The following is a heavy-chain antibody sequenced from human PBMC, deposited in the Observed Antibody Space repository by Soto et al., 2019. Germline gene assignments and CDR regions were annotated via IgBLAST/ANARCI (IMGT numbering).Heavy chain of an antibody. CDR1: GCTCIGYA. J-gene: IGHJ4*02. Sequence: GGSQRLSCSASGCTCIGYAMSWVRQTPGKGLEWVSAISGSGGSTYYADSVKGRFTISRDNSKNTLYLQMNSLRAEDTAVYYCAKDRGYSYGYALDYWGQGTLVTGSS. CDR2: ISGSGGST. CDR3: AKDRGYSYGYALDY. V-gene: IGHV3-23*01. D-gene: IGHD5-18*01.